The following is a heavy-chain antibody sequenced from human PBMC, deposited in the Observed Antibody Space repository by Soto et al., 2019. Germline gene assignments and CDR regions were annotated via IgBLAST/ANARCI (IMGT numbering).Heavy chain of an antibody. CDR3: ARDQDAIAAAAYNWFDP. J-gene: IGHJ5*02. D-gene: IGHD6-13*01. CDR2: IYTSGST. Sequence: SETLSLTCTVSGGSISSYYWSWIRQPAGKGLEWIGRIYTSGSTNYNPSLKSRVTMSVDTSKNQFSLKLSSVTAADTAVYYCARDQDAIAAAAYNWFDPRGQGTLVTVSS. V-gene: IGHV4-4*07. CDR1: GGSISSYY.